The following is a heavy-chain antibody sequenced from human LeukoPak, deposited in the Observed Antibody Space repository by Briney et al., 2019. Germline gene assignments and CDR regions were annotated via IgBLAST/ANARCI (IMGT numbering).Heavy chain of an antibody. Sequence: GRSLRLSCAASGFTFSSYGMHWVRQAPGKGLEWVAVISYDGSNKYYADSVKGRFTISRDNSKNTLYLQMNSLRAEDTAVYYCAKMHDILTGYFSFDYWGQGTLVTVSS. CDR1: GFTFSSYG. V-gene: IGHV3-30*18. CDR2: ISYDGSNK. CDR3: AKMHDILTGYFSFDY. D-gene: IGHD3-9*01. J-gene: IGHJ4*02.